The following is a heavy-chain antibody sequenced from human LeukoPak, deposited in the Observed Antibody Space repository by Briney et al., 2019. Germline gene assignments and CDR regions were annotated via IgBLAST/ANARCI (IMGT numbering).Heavy chain of an antibody. CDR1: GSSVSTFY. D-gene: IGHD1-26*01. V-gene: IGHV4-59*02. J-gene: IGHJ2*01. CDR3: ARGSTDVYWYLDV. CDR2: VHDTGST. Sequence: SETLSLTCIVSGSSVSTFYWSWLRQSPGTGLEWIGFVHDTGSTAYNPSLKSRVTISLETSKNQLSLMLASVTAADTAMYYCARGSTDVYWYLDVWGRGTLVTVSS.